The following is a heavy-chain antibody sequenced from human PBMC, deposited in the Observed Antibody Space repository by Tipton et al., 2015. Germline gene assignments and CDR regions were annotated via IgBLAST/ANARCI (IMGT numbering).Heavy chain of an antibody. Sequence: GSLRLSCAASGFTFSRYWMHWVRQVPGKGLVWVSRTDEWGSVTDYADSVRGRFTISRDNAKNTLYLQISFLRAEDAAVYYCARDLGGRFGQWGQGTLVTVSS. D-gene: IGHD4-23*01. CDR1: GFTFSRYW. CDR3: ARDLGGRFGQ. CDR2: TDEWGSVT. V-gene: IGHV3-74*01. J-gene: IGHJ5*02.